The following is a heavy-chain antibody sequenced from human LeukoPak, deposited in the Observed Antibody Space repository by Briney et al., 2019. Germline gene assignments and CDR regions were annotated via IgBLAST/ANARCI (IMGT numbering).Heavy chain of an antibody. D-gene: IGHD3-10*01. CDR1: GYSISSGYY. J-gene: IGHJ4*02. V-gene: IGHV4-38-2*02. CDR3: ASSFYGSGTRGCDY. Sequence: SETLSLTCTVSGYSISSGYYWGWIRQPPGKGLEWIGSIYHSGSTYYNPSLKSRVTISVDTSENQFSLKLSSVTAADTAVYYCASSFYGSGTRGCDYWGQGTLVTVSS. CDR2: IYHSGST.